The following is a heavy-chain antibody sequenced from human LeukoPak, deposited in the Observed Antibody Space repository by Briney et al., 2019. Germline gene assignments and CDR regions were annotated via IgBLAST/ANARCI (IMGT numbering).Heavy chain of an antibody. J-gene: IGHJ4*02. CDR3: ARAIIAVAGFDY. D-gene: IGHD6-19*01. V-gene: IGHV1-46*01. CDR1: GYTFTGYY. Sequence: ASVKVSCKASGYTFTGYYIHWVRQAPGQGLEWMGIINPSGGSTSYAQKFQGRVTMTRDTSTSTVYMELSSLRSEDTAVYYCARAIIAVAGFDYWGQGTLVTVSS. CDR2: INPSGGST.